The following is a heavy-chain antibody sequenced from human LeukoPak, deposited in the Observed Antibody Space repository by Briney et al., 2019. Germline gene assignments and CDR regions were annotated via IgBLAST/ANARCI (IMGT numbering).Heavy chain of an antibody. CDR1: AFTFSSYW. D-gene: IGHD5-18*01. CDR3: ARESSVDTVMVSAFDI. Sequence: PAGSLRLSCAAYAFTFSSYWLEWVRPAQGKGRVWVSRVYSDRTSTTYADSVKGRFTTYRDNATNTLYLQMHSLRDEDTAVYFCARESSVDTVMVSAFDIGGEGTMVTAYS. V-gene: IGHV3-74*03. CDR2: VYSDRTST. J-gene: IGHJ3*02.